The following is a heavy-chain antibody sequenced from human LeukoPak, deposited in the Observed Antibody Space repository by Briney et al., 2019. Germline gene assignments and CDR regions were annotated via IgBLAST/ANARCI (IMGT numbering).Heavy chain of an antibody. CDR2: IYHSGST. CDR1: AGSISSYY. CDR3: ARDGYSGNDGL. J-gene: IGHJ4*02. D-gene: IGHD5-12*01. V-gene: IGHV4-59*01. Sequence: SETLSLTCTVSAGSISSYYWSWIRQPPGKGLEWIGYIYHSGSTNYNPSLRSRATISVDTSKNQFSLKLSSVTAADAAVYYCARDGYSGNDGLWGQGSLVTVSS.